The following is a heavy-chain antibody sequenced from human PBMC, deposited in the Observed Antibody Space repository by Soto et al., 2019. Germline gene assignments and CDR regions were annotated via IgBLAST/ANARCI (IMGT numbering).Heavy chain of an antibody. CDR1: GGTFSSYA. Sequence: QVQLVQSGAEVQKPGSSVKVSCKASGGTFSSYAISWVRQAPGQGLEWMGGIIPIFGTANYAQKFQGRVTVTADESTSTAYMELSSLRAEDTAVYYCARGWVISAAGLSYYDNGMAVWGQGTTVTVSS. CDR3: ARGWVISAAGLSYYDNGMAV. D-gene: IGHD6-13*01. J-gene: IGHJ6*02. CDR2: IIPIFGTA. V-gene: IGHV1-69*01.